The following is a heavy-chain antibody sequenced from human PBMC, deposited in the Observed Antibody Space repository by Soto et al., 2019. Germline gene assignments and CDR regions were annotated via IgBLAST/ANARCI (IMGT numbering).Heavy chain of an antibody. J-gene: IGHJ6*02. CDR2: ISAYNGNT. Sequence: GASVNGSCKASGYTFTSYGISWVRQAPGQGLEWMGWISAYNGNTNYAQKLQGRVTMTTXXXXXXAXLXPXXLXSGDTAVYYCARDLFLRYFAWLSSGSGGMDVWG. CDR3: ARDLFLRYFAWLSSGSGGMDV. V-gene: IGHV1-18*01. D-gene: IGHD3-9*01. CDR1: GYTFTSYG.